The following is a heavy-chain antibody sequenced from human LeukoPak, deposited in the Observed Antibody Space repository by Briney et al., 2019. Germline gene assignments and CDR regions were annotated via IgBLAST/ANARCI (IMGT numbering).Heavy chain of an antibody. CDR2: SYLDDEK. CDR1: GFSLSTSGVG. J-gene: IGHJ4*02. Sequence: ESGPTLVKPTQTLTLTCTFSGFSLSTSGVGVGWIRQPPGKALEWLALSYLDDEKRYSPSLKSRLTITKDTSKNQVVLTMTNMDPVDTATYYCAHSEWELLTSAFDYWGQGNLVPVSS. D-gene: IGHD1-26*01. CDR3: AHSEWELLTSAFDY. V-gene: IGHV2-5*02.